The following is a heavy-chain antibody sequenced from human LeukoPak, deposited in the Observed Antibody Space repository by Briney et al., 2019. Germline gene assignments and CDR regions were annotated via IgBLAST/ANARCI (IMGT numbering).Heavy chain of an antibody. V-gene: IGHV1-2*06. J-gene: IGHJ4*02. CDR2: INPNSGGT. D-gene: IGHD2-2*01. Sequence: SVKVSCKASGYTFTGYYMHWVRQAPGQGLEWMGRINPNSGGTSYAQKFQGRVTMTRDTSISTAYMELSRLRSDDTAVYYCARDHGDCSSTSCPPGGYWGQGTLVTVSS. CDR1: GYTFTGYY. CDR3: ARDHGDCSSTSCPPGGY.